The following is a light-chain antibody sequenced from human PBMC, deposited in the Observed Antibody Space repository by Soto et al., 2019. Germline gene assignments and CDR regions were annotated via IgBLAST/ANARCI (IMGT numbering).Light chain of an antibody. CDR1: SSNIGAPYD. V-gene: IGLV1-40*01. CDR3: QSYDSSLSCWV. Sequence: QSVLTQPPSVSGAPGQRVSISCTGSSSNIGAPYDVHWYQQVPGTAPKLLIYGNTNRPSGVPDRFSGSKSGTSASLAITGLQAEDEGDYSCQSYDSSLSCWVFGGGTKLTVL. CDR2: GNT. J-gene: IGLJ2*01.